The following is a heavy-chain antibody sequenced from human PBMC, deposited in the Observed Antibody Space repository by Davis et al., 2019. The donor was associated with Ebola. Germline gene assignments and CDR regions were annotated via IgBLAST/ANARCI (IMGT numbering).Heavy chain of an antibody. D-gene: IGHD4-11*01. Sequence: AASVKVSCKASGGTFSSYAISWVRQAPGQGLEWMGGIIPIFGTANYAQKFQGRVTITADESTSTAYMELSSLRSEDTAVYYCAKDTLTTWWYYGMDVWGKGTTVTVSS. CDR1: GGTFSSYA. V-gene: IGHV1-69*13. CDR3: AKDTLTTWWYYGMDV. CDR2: IIPIFGTA. J-gene: IGHJ6*04.